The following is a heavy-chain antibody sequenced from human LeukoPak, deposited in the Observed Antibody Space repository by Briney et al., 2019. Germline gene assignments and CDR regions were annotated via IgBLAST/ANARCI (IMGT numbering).Heavy chain of an antibody. CDR2: IYYSGST. J-gene: IGHJ6*03. CDR3: ARVLPGYYYYMDV. CDR1: GGSISSNSYY. Sequence: PSETLSLTCTVSGGSISSNSYYWGWIRQPPGKGLEWIGSIYYSGSTYYNPSLKSRVTISVDTSKNQFSLKLSSVTAADTAVYYCARVLPGYYYYMDVWGKGTTVTVSS. V-gene: IGHV4-39*01.